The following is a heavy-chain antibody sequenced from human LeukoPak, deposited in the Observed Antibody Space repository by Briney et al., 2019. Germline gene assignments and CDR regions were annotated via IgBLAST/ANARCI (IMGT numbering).Heavy chain of an antibody. Sequence: SETLSLTCAVYGGSLSGYYWSWIRQPPGKGLEWIGEINHSGSTNYNPSLKSRVTISVDTSKSQFSLKLSSVTAADTAVYYCARERRYGSGSYGKNWFDPWGQGTLVTVSS. D-gene: IGHD3-10*01. V-gene: IGHV4-34*01. CDR2: INHSGST. CDR3: ARERRYGSGSYGKNWFDP. CDR1: GGSLSGYY. J-gene: IGHJ5*02.